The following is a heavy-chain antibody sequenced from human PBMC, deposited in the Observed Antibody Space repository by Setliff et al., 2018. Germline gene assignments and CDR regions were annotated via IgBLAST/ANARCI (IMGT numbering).Heavy chain of an antibody. V-gene: IGHV5-51*03. CDR3: ARDHVYGSQYYYYYYGMDV. D-gene: IGHD3-10*01. Sequence: PGESLKISCKGSGYSFTSYWIGWVRQMPGKGLEWMGIIYPGDSDTRYSPSFQGQVTIAADKSISTAYLQWSSLKASDTAVYYCARDHVYGSQYYYYYYGMDVWGQGTTVTVSS. CDR1: GYSFTSYW. J-gene: IGHJ6*02. CDR2: IYPGDSDT.